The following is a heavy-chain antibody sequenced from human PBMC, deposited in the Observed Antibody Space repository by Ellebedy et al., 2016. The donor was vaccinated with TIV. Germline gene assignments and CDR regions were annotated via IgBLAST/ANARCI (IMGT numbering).Heavy chain of an antibody. V-gene: IGHV4-59*08. J-gene: IGHJ4*02. Sequence: SETLSLXXTVSGGTISAFHLTWIRQPPGKGLEWIGNIFYSGSTNYNPSLKSRVSISTDASHGQFSLTLRSVTAADTAVYFCANSLSHTEGRAYWGQGILVTVSS. D-gene: IGHD2-21*01. CDR3: ANSLSHTEGRAY. CDR1: GGTISAFH. CDR2: IFYSGST.